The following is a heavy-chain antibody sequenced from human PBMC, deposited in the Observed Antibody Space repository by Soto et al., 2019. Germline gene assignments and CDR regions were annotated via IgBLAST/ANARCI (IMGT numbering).Heavy chain of an antibody. Sequence: QLQLQESGPGLVKPSETLSLTCTVSGGSISSSSYYWGWIRQPPGKGLEWIGSIYYRGSTYYNPSLKSRVTISRNTSKNQFSLKLSSVTAADTAVDYCASQYGQHAFDIWGHGTMVTVSS. CDR1: GGSISSSSYY. V-gene: IGHV4-39*01. CDR2: IYYRGST. CDR3: ASQYGQHAFDI. J-gene: IGHJ3*02. D-gene: IGHD4-17*01.